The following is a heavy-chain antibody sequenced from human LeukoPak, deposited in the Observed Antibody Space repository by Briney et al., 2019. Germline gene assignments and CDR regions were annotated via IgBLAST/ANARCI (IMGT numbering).Heavy chain of an antibody. J-gene: IGHJ4*02. CDR3: ARAPYEGKATTFPFDY. D-gene: IGHD5-24*01. V-gene: IGHV3-66*01. CDR1: GFTVSSNY. Sequence: GGSLRLSCAASGFTVSSNYMSWVRQAPGKGLEWVSVIYSGGSTYYADSVKGRFTISRDNSKNTLYLQMNSLRAEDTAVYYCARAPYEGKATTFPFDYWGQRTLVTVSS. CDR2: IYSGGST.